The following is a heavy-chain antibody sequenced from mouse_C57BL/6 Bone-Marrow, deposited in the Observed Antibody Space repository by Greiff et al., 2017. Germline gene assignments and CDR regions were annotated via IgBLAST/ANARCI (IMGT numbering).Heavy chain of an antibody. V-gene: IGHV1-81*01. CDR2: IYPRSGNT. J-gene: IGHJ2*01. Sequence: LQESGAELARPGASVKLSCKASGYTFTSYGISWVKQRTGQGLEWIGEIYPRSGNTYYNEKFKGKATLTADKSSSTAYMELRSLTSEDSAVYFCALLWFQDYWGQGTTLTVSS. D-gene: IGHD2-9*01. CDR1: GYTFTSYG. CDR3: ALLWFQDY.